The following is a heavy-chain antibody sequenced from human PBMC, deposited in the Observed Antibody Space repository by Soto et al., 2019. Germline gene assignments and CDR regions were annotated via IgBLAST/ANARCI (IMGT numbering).Heavy chain of an antibody. J-gene: IGHJ4*02. V-gene: IGHV3-53*02. CDR1: GFTVTRNY. D-gene: IGHD3-10*01. CDR3: ATGGSKRVRGAIVEVFHLEF. CDR2: IHTGGKT. Sequence: ELQLVESGGGLILPGGSLRLSCAASGFTVTRNYMTWVRLAPGKGLECVSTIHTGGKTYYTDSVKGRFTVSRDESKNTLHLQMNTLRVEATAVYYCATGGSKRVRGAIVEVFHLEFWGRGTVVTVSS.